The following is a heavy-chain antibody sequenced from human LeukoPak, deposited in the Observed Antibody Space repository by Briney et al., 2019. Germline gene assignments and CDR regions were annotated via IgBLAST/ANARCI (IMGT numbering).Heavy chain of an antibody. J-gene: IGHJ4*02. CDR1: GGSFSGYY. CDR2: INHSGST. Sequence: SETLSLTCAVYGGSFSGYYWSWIRQPPGKGLEWIGEINHSGSTNYNPSLKCRVTISVDTSKNQFSLKLSSVTAADTAVYYCARYSGYYYWGQGTLVTISS. V-gene: IGHV4-34*01. D-gene: IGHD2-15*01. CDR3: ARYSGYYY.